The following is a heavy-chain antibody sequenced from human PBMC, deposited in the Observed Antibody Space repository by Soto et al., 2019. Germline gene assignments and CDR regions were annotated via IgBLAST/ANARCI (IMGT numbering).Heavy chain of an antibody. J-gene: IGHJ4*02. CDR2: MNPNSGNT. V-gene: IGHV1-8*01. D-gene: IGHD5-12*01. CDR3: ARSNIVATITRLAY. Sequence: ASVKVSCKASGYTFTSYDINWVRQATGQGLEWMGWMNPNSGNTGYAQKFQGRVTITADKSTSTAYMELSSLRSEDTAVYYCARSNIVATITRLAYWGQGTLVTVSS. CDR1: GYTFTSYD.